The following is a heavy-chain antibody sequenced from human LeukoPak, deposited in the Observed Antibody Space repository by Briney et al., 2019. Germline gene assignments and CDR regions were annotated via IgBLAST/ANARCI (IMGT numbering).Heavy chain of an antibody. CDR3: ARGSGYYTTGNFDY. Sequence: SETLSLTCTVSGGSISSYYWSWIRQHPGKGLEWIGYIYYSGSTYYNPSLKSRVTISVDTSKNQFSLKLSSVTAADTAVYYCARGSGYYTTGNFDYWGQGTLVTVSS. CDR2: IYYSGST. D-gene: IGHD3-22*01. CDR1: GGSISSYY. V-gene: IGHV4-59*06. J-gene: IGHJ4*02.